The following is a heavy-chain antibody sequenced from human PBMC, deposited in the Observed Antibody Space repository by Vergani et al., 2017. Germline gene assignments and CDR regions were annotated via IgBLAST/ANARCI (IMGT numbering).Heavy chain of an antibody. J-gene: IGHJ5*02. Sequence: QVQLQQWGAGLLKPSETLSLTCAVYGGSFSGYYWSWIRQPPGKGLEWIGYIYYSGSTYYNPSLKSRVTISVDTSKNQFSLKLSSVTAADTAVYYCARETGDPGRFDPWGQGTLVTVSS. D-gene: IGHD1-26*01. CDR3: ARETGDPGRFDP. CDR1: GGSFSGYY. V-gene: IGHV4-34*01. CDR2: IYYSGST.